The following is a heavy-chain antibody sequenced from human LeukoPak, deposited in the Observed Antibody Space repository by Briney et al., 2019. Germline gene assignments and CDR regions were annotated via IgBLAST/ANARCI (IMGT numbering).Heavy chain of an antibody. CDR3: AKLWHYGSGSYEYYFEY. V-gene: IGHV3-23*01. J-gene: IGHJ4*02. Sequence: TGGSLSLSCAASGFTFSNYGMSWVRQAPGKGLEWVSGISSSGSGTYYADSVKGHFTISRDNSKNTLYLQMNSLRAEDTAVYYCAKLWHYGSGSYEYYFEYWGQGTLVTVSS. CDR2: ISSSGSGT. D-gene: IGHD3-10*01. CDR1: GFTFSNYG.